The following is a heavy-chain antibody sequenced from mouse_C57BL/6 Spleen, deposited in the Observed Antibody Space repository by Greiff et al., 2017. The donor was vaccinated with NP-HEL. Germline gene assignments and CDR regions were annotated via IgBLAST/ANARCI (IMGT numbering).Heavy chain of an antibody. CDR2: IYPRSGNT. V-gene: IGHV1-81*01. Sequence: QVQLKQSGAELARPGASVKLSCKASGYTFTSYGISWVKQRTGQGLEWIGEIYPRSGNTYYNEKFKGKATLTADKSSSTAYMELRSLTSEDSAVYFCARGYYGSSYGYFDYWGQGTTLTVSS. CDR1: GYTFTSYG. D-gene: IGHD1-1*01. J-gene: IGHJ2*01. CDR3: ARGYYGSSYGYFDY.